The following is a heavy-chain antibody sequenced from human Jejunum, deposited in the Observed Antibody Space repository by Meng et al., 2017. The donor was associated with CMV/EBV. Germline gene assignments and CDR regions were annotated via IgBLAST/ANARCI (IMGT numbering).Heavy chain of an antibody. CDR1: YW. Sequence: YWMNWVGQDPGGGLEWVANIKQDGSERYYEGSVKGRFTISRDNAKNSIYLQMRSLRADDTALYYCATGDCTSASCSGWGAFDFWGRGTMVTVSS. CDR2: IKQDGSER. V-gene: IGHV3-7*01. J-gene: IGHJ3*01. D-gene: IGHD2-2*01. CDR3: ATGDCTSASCSGWGAFDF.